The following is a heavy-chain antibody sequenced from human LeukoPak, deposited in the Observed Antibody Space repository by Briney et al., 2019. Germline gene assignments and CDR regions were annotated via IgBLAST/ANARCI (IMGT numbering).Heavy chain of an antibody. J-gene: IGHJ4*02. V-gene: IGHV4-38-2*02. CDR3: ARTTGTSFPY. D-gene: IGHD1-1*01. CDR2: IYYSGST. CDR1: GYSISSGYY. Sequence: PSETLSLTCTVSGYSISSGYYWGWIRQPPGKGLEWIGTIYYSGSTYYNPSLKSRVTISVDTSKNQFSLKLSSVTAADTAVYYCARTTGTSFPYWGQGTLVTVSS.